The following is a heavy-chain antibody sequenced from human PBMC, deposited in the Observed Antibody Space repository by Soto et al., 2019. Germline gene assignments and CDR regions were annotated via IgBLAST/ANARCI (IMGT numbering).Heavy chain of an antibody. V-gene: IGHV1-69*13. CDR1: GGTFSSYA. CDR3: ARGVMTMVTTFSYYYYGMDV. J-gene: IGHJ6*02. CDR2: IIPIFGTA. D-gene: IGHD4-17*01. Sequence: SVKVSCKASGGTFSSYAISWVRQAPGQGLEWMGGIIPIFGTANYAQKFQGRVTITADESTSTAYMELSSLRSEDTAVYYCARGVMTMVTTFSYYYYGMDVSGQGTTVTVSS.